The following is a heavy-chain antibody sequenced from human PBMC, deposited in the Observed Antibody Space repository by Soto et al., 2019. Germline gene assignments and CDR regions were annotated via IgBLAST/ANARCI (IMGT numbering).Heavy chain of an antibody. D-gene: IGHD6-13*01. CDR1: GYTFTSCD. Sequence: QVQLVQSGAEVKKPGASVKVSCKASGYTFTSCDIIWVRQASGQGLEWMGWMNPNSGNTGYAQKFQGRVTMTRNTSISTAYMELSSLRSEDTAVYFCARERSAAGTGWFDPWGQGTLVTVSS. V-gene: IGHV1-8*01. CDR3: ARERSAAGTGWFDP. J-gene: IGHJ5*02. CDR2: MNPNSGNT.